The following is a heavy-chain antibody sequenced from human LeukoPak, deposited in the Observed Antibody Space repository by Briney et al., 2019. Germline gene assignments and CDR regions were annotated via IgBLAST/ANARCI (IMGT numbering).Heavy chain of an antibody. V-gene: IGHV3-30*18. CDR2: ISYDGSNK. Sequence: PGGSLRLSCAASGFTFSSYGMHWVRQAPGKGLEWVAVISYDGSNKYYADSVKGRFTISRDNSKNTLYLQMNSLRAEDTAVYYCAKLSVGSSDYFDYWGQGTLVTVSS. CDR3: AKLSVGSSDYFDY. J-gene: IGHJ4*02. CDR1: GFTFSSYG. D-gene: IGHD2-15*01.